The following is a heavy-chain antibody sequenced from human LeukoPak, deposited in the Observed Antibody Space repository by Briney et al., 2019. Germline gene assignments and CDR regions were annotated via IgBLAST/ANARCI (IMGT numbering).Heavy chain of an antibody. J-gene: IGHJ4*02. Sequence: PGGSLRLSCAATGFTFSSYAMSWVRQAPGKGLEWVSAISNFGGSTYYADSVKGRFTISRDNSKNTLYLQMNSLRAEDTAVYYCARGSGWVDYWGQGTLVTVSS. CDR1: GFTFSSYA. CDR3: ARGSGWVDY. D-gene: IGHD6-19*01. CDR2: ISNFGGST. V-gene: IGHV3-23*01.